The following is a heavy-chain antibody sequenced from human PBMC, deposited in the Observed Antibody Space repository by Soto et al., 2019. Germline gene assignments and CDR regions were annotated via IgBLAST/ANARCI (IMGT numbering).Heavy chain of an antibody. J-gene: IGHJ4*02. Sequence: GGSLRLSCAASGFTFSSYAMHWVRQAPGKGLEWVAVISFVGSNKYYADSVKGRFTISRDNSKNTLFLQMNSLRAEDTAVYYCARDGRYYDLDYWGQGTLVTVSS. V-gene: IGHV3-30-3*01. CDR3: ARDGRYYDLDY. D-gene: IGHD3-22*01. CDR1: GFTFSSYA. CDR2: ISFVGSNK.